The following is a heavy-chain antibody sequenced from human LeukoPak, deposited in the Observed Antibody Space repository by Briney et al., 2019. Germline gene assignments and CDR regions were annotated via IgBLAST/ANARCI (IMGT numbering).Heavy chain of an antibody. Sequence: ASVKVSCKASGFTFTSYGISWVRQAPGQGLEWMGWISAYNGNTNYAQKLQGRVTMTTDTSTNTAYMELRSLRSDDTAVYYCARVGATHTYYYYYMDVWGKGTTVTVSS. J-gene: IGHJ6*03. D-gene: IGHD1-26*01. CDR1: GFTFTSYG. CDR3: ARVGATHTYYYYYMDV. V-gene: IGHV1-18*01. CDR2: ISAYNGNT.